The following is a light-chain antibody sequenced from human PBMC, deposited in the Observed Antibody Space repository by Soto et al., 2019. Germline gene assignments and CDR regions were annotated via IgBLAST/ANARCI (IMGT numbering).Light chain of an antibody. J-gene: IGKJ5*01. CDR3: QQYGTSPIT. V-gene: IGKV3-20*01. CDR1: QSVSSY. Sequence: EIVRTQYPDTLSVSPGERATLSCRASQSVSSYLAWYQQKPGQAPRLLIYAASSRATGIPDRFSGSGSGTDFSLTISRLEPEDFVIYFCQQYGTSPITFGQGTRLEIK. CDR2: AAS.